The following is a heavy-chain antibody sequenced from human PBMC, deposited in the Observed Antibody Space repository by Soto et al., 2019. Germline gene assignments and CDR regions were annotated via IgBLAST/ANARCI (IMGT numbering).Heavy chain of an antibody. CDR1: GYTFTSYY. Sequence: GASVKVSCKASGYTFTSYYMHWVRQAPGQGLEWMGIINPSGGSTRYAQKFQDRVTMTRDTSTSTVYMELSSLRSEDTAVYYCARGLIYDSSGYYFDYWGQGTLVTVSS. V-gene: IGHV1-46*01. D-gene: IGHD3-22*01. CDR2: INPSGGST. CDR3: ARGLIYDSSGYYFDY. J-gene: IGHJ4*02.